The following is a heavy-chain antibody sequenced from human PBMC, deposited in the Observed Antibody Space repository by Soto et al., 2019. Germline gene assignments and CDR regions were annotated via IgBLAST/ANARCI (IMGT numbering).Heavy chain of an antibody. Sequence: QVQLQESGPGLVKPSETLSLTCTVSGGSISSYYWSWIRQPPGKGLEWIGYIYYSGSTNYNPSLKGRVTISVDTSKNQFSLKLSSVTAADTAVYYCARQADASVTTTHYYYHYMDVWGKGTTVTVSS. D-gene: IGHD4-17*01. CDR1: GGSISSYY. CDR2: IYYSGST. J-gene: IGHJ6*03. CDR3: ARQADASVTTTHYYYHYMDV. V-gene: IGHV4-59*08.